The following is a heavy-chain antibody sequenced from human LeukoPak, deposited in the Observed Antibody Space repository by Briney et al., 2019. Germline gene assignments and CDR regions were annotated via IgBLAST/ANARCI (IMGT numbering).Heavy chain of an antibody. Sequence: GASVKVSCKASGYTFTSYDINLVRQATGQGPEWMGWMSPNSGNTGYAQKFQGRVTMTRRWSMSTAYMELSSLRCEETAVYYCARGATVVTVLFFDYWGQGTLVTVSS. CDR2: MSPNSGNT. J-gene: IGHJ4*02. CDR3: ARGATVVTVLFFDY. V-gene: IGHV1-8*01. D-gene: IGHD4-23*01. CDR1: GYTFTSYD.